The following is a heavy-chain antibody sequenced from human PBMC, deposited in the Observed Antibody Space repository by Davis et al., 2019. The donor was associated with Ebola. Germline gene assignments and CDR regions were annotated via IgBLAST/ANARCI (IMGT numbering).Heavy chain of an antibody. Sequence: GESLKISCKGSGYSFTSYWIGWVRQMPGKGLEWMGIIYPGDSDTRYSPSFQGQVTISADKSISTAYLQWSSLKASDTAMYYCAREGYDSSGGEVDGMDVWGQGTTVTDSS. CDR1: GYSFTSYW. V-gene: IGHV5-51*01. CDR3: AREGYDSSGGEVDGMDV. D-gene: IGHD3-22*01. J-gene: IGHJ6*02. CDR2: IYPGDSDT.